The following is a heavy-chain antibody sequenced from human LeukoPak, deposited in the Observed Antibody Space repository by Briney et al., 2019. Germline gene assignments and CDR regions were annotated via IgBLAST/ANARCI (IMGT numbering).Heavy chain of an antibody. CDR3: ARARIRRGYGSGSYYKRDAFDI. CDR2: IYYSGST. D-gene: IGHD3-10*01. J-gene: IGHJ3*02. V-gene: IGHV4-59*01. CDR1: GGSISSYY. Sequence: SETLSLTCTVSGGSISSYYWSWIRQPPGKGLEWIGYIYYSGSTNYNPSLKSRVTISVKTSKNHFSLRLSSVTAADTAVYYCARARIRRGYGSGSYYKRDAFDIWGQGTMVTVSS.